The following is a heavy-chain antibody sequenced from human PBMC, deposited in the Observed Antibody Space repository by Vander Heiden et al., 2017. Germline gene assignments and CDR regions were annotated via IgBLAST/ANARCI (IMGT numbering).Heavy chain of an antibody. CDR1: GFTFSSYS. J-gene: IGHJ6*02. CDR2: ISGSGGST. CDR3: ANVGTAMVTNYYYYGMDV. V-gene: IGHV3-23*01. D-gene: IGHD5-18*01. Sequence: EVQLLESGGGLVQPGGSLRLPCAASGFTFSSYSMSWVRQAPGKGLEWVSAISGSGGSTYYADSVKGRFTISRDNSKSTLYLQMNSLRAEDTAVYYCANVGTAMVTNYYYYGMDVWGQGTTVTVSS.